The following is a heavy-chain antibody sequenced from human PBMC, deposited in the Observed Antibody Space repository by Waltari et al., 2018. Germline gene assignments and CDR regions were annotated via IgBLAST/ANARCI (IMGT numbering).Heavy chain of an antibody. V-gene: IGHV3-23*04. CDR1: GFTFSSYA. D-gene: IGHD3-22*01. Sequence: EVQLVESGGGLVQPGGSLRLSCAASGFTFSSYAMSWVRQAPGKGLEWVSAISGSGGSTYYADSVKGRFTISRDNSKNTLYLQMNSLRAEDTAVYYCAKVRGRITMIVVGPFDIWGQGTMVTVSS. J-gene: IGHJ3*02. CDR2: ISGSGGST. CDR3: AKVRGRITMIVVGPFDI.